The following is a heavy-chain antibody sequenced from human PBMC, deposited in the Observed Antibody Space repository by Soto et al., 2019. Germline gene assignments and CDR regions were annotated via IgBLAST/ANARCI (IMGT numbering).Heavy chain of an antibody. CDR1: GGSISSYY. J-gene: IGHJ5*02. D-gene: IGHD2-21*02. V-gene: IGHV4-59*01. CDR3: ARTALGWFDP. Sequence: QVQLQESGPGLVKPSETLSLTCSVSGGSISSYYWSWIRQPPGKGLEWIGYIFYSGRSGSTNYNPSLKGRVIISVDTSKNQFSLKMSSVTAADTAVYYCARTALGWFDPWGQGTLVNVSS. CDR2: IFYSGRSGST.